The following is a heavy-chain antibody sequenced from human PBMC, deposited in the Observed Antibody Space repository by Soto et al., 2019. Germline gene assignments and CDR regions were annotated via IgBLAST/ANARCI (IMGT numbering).Heavy chain of an antibody. J-gene: IGHJ6*02. CDR3: AGEGVPSSMSLPWMGYHYYGLDV. V-gene: IGHV1-69*12. CDR1: GGTFNSHT. D-gene: IGHD2-2*01. Sequence: QVQLVQSGAEVKKPGSSVKVSCRAPGGTFNSHTITWVRQAPGQGLEWMGGIMPMFGVTNYARKFQGRLTMTANESATTAYLEVSGRTSEDTAVYYCAGEGVPSSMSLPWMGYHYYGLDVWGQGTTVIVSS. CDR2: IMPMFGVT.